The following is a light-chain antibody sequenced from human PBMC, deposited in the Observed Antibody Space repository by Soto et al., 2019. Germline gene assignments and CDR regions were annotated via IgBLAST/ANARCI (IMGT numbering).Light chain of an antibody. V-gene: IGKV3-20*01. Sequence: ENVLTQSPGTLSVSPGERATLSCRASQSVTNSFFAWYQQKPGQAPRLLIYGVSSRAAGIPARFRGSGSGTDFTLTISRLEPEDLVVYYCQQYSTLPHTFGQGTKLEVK. CDR3: QQYSTLPHT. CDR1: QSVTNSF. CDR2: GVS. J-gene: IGKJ2*01.